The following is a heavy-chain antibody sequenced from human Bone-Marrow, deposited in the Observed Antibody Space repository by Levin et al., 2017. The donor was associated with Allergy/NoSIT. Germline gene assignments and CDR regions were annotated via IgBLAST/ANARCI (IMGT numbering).Heavy chain of an antibody. D-gene: IGHD3-3*01. J-gene: IGHJ5*02. CDR3: ARAGLWYDFWSGYSNWFDP. CDR1: GGSFSGYY. CDR2: INHSGST. Sequence: SETLSLTCAVYGGSFSGYYWSWIRQPPGKGLEWIGEINHSGSTNYNPSLKSRVTISVDTSKNQFSLKLSSVTAADTAVYYCARAGLWYDFWSGYSNWFDPWGQGTLVTVSS. V-gene: IGHV4-34*01.